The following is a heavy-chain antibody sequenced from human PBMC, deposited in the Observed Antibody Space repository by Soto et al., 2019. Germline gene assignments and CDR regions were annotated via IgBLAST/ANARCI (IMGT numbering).Heavy chain of an antibody. J-gene: IGHJ4*02. CDR1: GFTFSDHY. V-gene: IGHV3-72*01. CDR3: ARETDYDVYTIVYFDY. Sequence: EVQLVQSGGGLAQPGGSLRLSCAASGFTFSDHYMDWVRQAPGKGLEWVGRSRNKVNTYTTEYAASVQGRFIISRDESENSLYLQMDSLKTEDTAVYYCARETDYDVYTIVYFDYWGQGALVTVSS. CDR2: SRNKVNTYTT. D-gene: IGHD4-17*01.